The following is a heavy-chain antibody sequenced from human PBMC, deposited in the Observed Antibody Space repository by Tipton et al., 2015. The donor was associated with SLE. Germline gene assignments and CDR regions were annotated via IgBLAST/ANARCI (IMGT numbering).Heavy chain of an antibody. CDR2: IYPGDSDT. Sequence: VQLVQSGAEVKKPGESLKISCKDSGDSFADYWIAWVRQVPGKGLEWMGIIYPGDSDTRYSPSFQGQVTISADKSINTAYLQWSSLKASDTAIYYCARLYYDNSGYPTQFDFWGQGTLVTVSS. V-gene: IGHV5-51*03. D-gene: IGHD3-22*01. J-gene: IGHJ4*02. CDR3: ARLYYDNSGYPTQFDF. CDR1: GDSFADYW.